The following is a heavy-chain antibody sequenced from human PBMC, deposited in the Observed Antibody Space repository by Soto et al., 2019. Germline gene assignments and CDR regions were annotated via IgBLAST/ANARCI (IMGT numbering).Heavy chain of an antibody. Sequence: EVQLVESGGGLVQPGGSLRLSCAASGFSFSTYWMSWVRQAPGKGLEWVATINPDGSDKYYVDSVKGRFTISRDNAKKSLLLQMNSLTAEDTAVYSCASWGWETPIWGQGTLVTVSS. CDR3: ASWGWETPI. J-gene: IGHJ4*02. CDR1: GFSFSTYW. CDR2: INPDGSDK. V-gene: IGHV3-7*03. D-gene: IGHD1-26*01.